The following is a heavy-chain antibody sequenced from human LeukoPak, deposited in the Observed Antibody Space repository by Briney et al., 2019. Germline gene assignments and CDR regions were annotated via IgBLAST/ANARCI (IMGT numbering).Heavy chain of an antibody. CDR2: ISGSTGRT. D-gene: IGHD3-10*01. CDR3: ARDGSVRGGEFDY. V-gene: IGHV3-23*01. CDR1: GFTFSTYA. Sequence: SGGSLRLSCAASGFTFSTYAMSWVRQAPGKGLEWVSAISGSTGRTYYADSVKGRFTISRDNSKNSLYLQMNSLRAEDTAVYYCARDGSVRGGEFDYWGQGTLVTVSS. J-gene: IGHJ4*02.